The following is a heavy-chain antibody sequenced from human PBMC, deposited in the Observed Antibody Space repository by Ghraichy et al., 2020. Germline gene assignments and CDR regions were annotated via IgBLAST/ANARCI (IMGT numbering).Heavy chain of an antibody. CDR3: AKEGHSRGLELWSGADYFDY. CDR1: GFIFSTYA. J-gene: IGHJ4*02. Sequence: GGSLRLSCAASGFIFSTYAMSWVRQAPGKGLAWVSTISGSGLATYYAYSVKDRFTISRQNSKTTLYLQNSSLSAEDTVVYYCAKEGHSRGLELWSGADYFDYWCQGTLVRVSS. CDR2: ISGSGLAT. D-gene: IGHD3-10*01. V-gene: IGHV3-23*01.